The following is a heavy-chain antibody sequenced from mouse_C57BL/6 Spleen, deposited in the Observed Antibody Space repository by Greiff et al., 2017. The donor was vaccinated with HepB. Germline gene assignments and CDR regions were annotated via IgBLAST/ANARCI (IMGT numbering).Heavy chain of an antibody. CDR3: ARANYGSPWFAY. CDR2: IDPNSGGT. J-gene: IGHJ3*01. CDR1: GYTFTSYW. Sequence: QVQLQQPGAELVKPGASVKLSCKASGYTFTSYWMHWVKQRPGRGLEWIGRIDPNSGGTKYNEKFKSKATLTVDIPSSPAYMQLSSLTSEDSAVYYCARANYGSPWFAYWGQGTLVTVSA. D-gene: IGHD1-1*01. V-gene: IGHV1-72*01.